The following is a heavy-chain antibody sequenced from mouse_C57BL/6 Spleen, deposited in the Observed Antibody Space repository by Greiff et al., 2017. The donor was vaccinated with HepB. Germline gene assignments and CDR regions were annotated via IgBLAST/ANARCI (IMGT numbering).Heavy chain of an antibody. CDR2: IDPNSGGT. Sequence: QVQLQQPGAELVKPGASVKLSCKASGYTFTSYWMHWVKQRPGRGLEWIGRIDPNSGGTKYNEKFKSKATLTVDKSSSTDYMELSSLTSEDSAVYYCARWGYYDDDDCYAMDYWGQGTSVTVSS. CDR3: ARWGYYDDDDCYAMDY. D-gene: IGHD2-4*01. V-gene: IGHV1-72*01. J-gene: IGHJ4*01. CDR1: GYTFTSYW.